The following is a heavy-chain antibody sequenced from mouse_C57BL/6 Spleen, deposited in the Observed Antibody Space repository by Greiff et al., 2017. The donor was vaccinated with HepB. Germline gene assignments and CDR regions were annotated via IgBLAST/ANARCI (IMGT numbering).Heavy chain of an antibody. Sequence: VQLKQSGPGLVKPSQSLSLTCSVTGYSITSGYYWNWIRQFPGNKLEWMGYISYDGSNNYNPSLKNRISITRDTSKNQFFLKLNSVTTEDTATYYCASNYPYYFDYWGQGTTLTVSS. CDR2: ISYDGSN. D-gene: IGHD2-1*01. CDR1: GYSITSGYY. J-gene: IGHJ2*01. V-gene: IGHV3-6*01. CDR3: ASNYPYYFDY.